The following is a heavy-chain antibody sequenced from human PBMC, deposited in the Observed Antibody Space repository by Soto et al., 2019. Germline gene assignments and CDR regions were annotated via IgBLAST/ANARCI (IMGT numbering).Heavy chain of an antibody. CDR1: GFTFSSYG. CDR3: AGDPLSLRFLEWPRFAGMDV. Sequence: GESLRLSYAASGFTFSSYGMHWVRQAPGKGLEWVAVISYDGSNKYYADSVKGRFTISRDNSKNTRYLQMNSLRDEDTAVYYCAGDPLSLRFLEWPRFAGMDVWGQGITVTVSS. D-gene: IGHD3-3*01. CDR2: ISYDGSNK. J-gene: IGHJ6*02. V-gene: IGHV3-30*03.